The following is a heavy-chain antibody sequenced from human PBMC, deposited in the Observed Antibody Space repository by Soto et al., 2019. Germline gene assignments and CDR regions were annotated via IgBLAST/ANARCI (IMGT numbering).Heavy chain of an antibody. Sequence: PSETLSLTCTVSVGSISSGAYYWSWIRQHPGKGLEWIGYIYYSGSTYYNPSLKSRVSISVDTSKNQFSLKLSSVTAADTAVYFCARTFNDRSTWYFDLWGRGTLGTVSS. D-gene: IGHD3-16*01. J-gene: IGHJ2*01. V-gene: IGHV4-31*03. CDR2: IYYSGST. CDR1: VGSISSGAYY. CDR3: ARTFNDRSTWYFDL.